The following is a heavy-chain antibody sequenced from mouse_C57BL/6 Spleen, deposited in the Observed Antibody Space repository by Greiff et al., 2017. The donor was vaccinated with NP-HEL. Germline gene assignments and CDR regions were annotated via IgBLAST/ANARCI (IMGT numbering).Heavy chain of an antibody. CDR1: GYTFASYW. J-gene: IGHJ4*01. CDR2: IDPNRGGT. V-gene: IGHV1-72*01. CDR3: ARSPRRGDYAMDY. Sequence: VQLQQPGAELVKPGASVKLSCKASGYTFASYWMHWVKQRPGRGLEWIGRIDPNRGGTKYNEKFKSKATLTVDKPSSTAYMQLSSLTSEDSAVYYCARSPRRGDYAMDYWGQGTSVTVSS.